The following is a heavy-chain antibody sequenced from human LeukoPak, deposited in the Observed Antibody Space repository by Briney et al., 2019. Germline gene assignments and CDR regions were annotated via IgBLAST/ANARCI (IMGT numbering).Heavy chain of an antibody. D-gene: IGHD3-9*01. CDR1: GFTFSSYA. V-gene: IGHV3-23*01. CDR3: AKDPTYYDILTGYYWSY. Sequence: GGSLRLSCTASGFTFSSYAMSWVRQAPGKGLEWVSAISGSGGSTYYADSVKGRFTISRDNSKNTLYLQMNSLRAEDTAVYYCAKDPTYYDILTGYYWSYWGQGTLVTVSS. CDR2: ISGSGGST. J-gene: IGHJ4*02.